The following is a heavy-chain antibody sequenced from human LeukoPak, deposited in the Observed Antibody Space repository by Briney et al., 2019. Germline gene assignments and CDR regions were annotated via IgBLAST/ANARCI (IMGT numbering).Heavy chain of an antibody. D-gene: IGHD3-10*01. J-gene: IGHJ6*03. CDR1: GFTFRSYW. Sequence: PGGSLRLSCAASGFTFRSYWMTWVRQAPGKGLEWVANIKSDGSEKFYVDSVKGRFSISRDNARNSLYLQMNRLRAEDTAVYYCARRGSTMVRGADAVYTYYYLDVWGKGTTVTISS. V-gene: IGHV3-7*01. CDR2: IKSDGSEK. CDR3: ARRGSTMVRGADAVYTYYYLDV.